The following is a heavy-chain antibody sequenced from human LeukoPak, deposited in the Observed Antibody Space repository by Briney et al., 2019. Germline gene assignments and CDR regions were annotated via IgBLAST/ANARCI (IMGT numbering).Heavy chain of an antibody. J-gene: IGHJ4*02. CDR2: ISTSGRT. Sequence: GGSLRLSCADSGFTFSSYAMSWVRQAPGKGLEWVSLISTSGRTHYADSVQGRFTISRDNSKNTLSLHMNSLRAEDTAVYYCARGLDSSGYYHVVNSWGQGALVTVSS. CDR3: ARGLDSSGYYHVVNS. D-gene: IGHD3-22*01. CDR1: GFTFSSYA. V-gene: IGHV3-23*01.